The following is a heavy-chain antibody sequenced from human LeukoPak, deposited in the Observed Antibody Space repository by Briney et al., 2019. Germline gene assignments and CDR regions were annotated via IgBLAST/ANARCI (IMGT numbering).Heavy chain of an antibody. Sequence: PGGSLRLSCAASGFTFSSYWMSWVRQAPGKGLEWVANIKQDGSEKYYVDSVKGRFTISRDNAKNSLYLQMNSLRAENTAVYYCARDTARTYCGGDCYATYYYYYYGMDVWGQGTTVTVSS. CDR3: ARDTARTYCGGDCYATYYYYYYGMDV. D-gene: IGHD2-21*02. CDR1: GFTFSSYW. CDR2: IKQDGSEK. V-gene: IGHV3-7*01. J-gene: IGHJ6*02.